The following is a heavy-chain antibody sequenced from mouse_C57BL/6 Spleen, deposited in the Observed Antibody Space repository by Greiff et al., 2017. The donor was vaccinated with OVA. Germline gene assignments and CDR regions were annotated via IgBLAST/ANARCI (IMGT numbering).Heavy chain of an antibody. Sequence: EVKLVESGGGLVKPGGSLKLSCAASGFTFSSYAMSWVRQTPEKRLEWVATISDGGSYTYYPDNVKGRFTISRDNAKNNLYLQMSHLKSEDTAMYYCARDRYDGYYFDYWGQGTTLTVSS. CDR2: ISDGGSYT. CDR1: GFTFSSYA. V-gene: IGHV5-4*01. D-gene: IGHD2-14*01. J-gene: IGHJ2*01. CDR3: ARDRYDGYYFDY.